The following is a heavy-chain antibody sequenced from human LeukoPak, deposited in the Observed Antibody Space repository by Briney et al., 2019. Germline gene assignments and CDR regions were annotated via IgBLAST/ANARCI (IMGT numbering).Heavy chain of an antibody. CDR2: IHYSGST. V-gene: IGHV4-39*01. Sequence: SETLSLTCTVSGGSISTNTYYWGWMRRPPGKGLEWLGTIHYSGSTYYTPSLKSRVTISIDTSKNQFSLKVNSMTATDTAVYYCASHSGRYRDAFEMWGQGTMVTVSS. CDR1: GGSISTNTYY. D-gene: IGHD1-26*01. CDR3: ASHSGRYRDAFEM. J-gene: IGHJ3*02.